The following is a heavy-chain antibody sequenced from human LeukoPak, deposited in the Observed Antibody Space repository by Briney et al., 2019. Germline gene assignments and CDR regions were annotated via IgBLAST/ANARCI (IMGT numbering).Heavy chain of an antibody. D-gene: IGHD3-9*01. CDR1: GFTFSIYS. V-gene: IGHV3-48*04. CDR3: ASPTSITIRPGPLDY. J-gene: IGHJ4*02. Sequence: GGSLRLSCAASGFTFSIYSMNWVRQAPGKGLEWVSYISSSSSTIYCADSVKGRFTISRDNAKNSLYLQMNSLRAEDTAVYYCASPTSITIRPGPLDYWGQGTLVTVSS. CDR2: ISSSSSTI.